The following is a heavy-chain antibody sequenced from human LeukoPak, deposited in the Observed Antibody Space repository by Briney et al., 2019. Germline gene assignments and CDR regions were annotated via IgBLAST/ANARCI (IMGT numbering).Heavy chain of an antibody. CDR3: ATHRDDHYDFWSGYAFDI. V-gene: IGHV4-59*01. J-gene: IGHJ3*02. CDR2: IYYSGST. CDR1: GGSISSYY. Sequence: SETLSLTCTVSGGSISSYYWSWIRQPPEKGLEWIGYIYYSGSTNYNPSLKSRVTISVDTSKNQFSLKLSSVTAADTAVYYCATHRDDHYDFWSGYAFDIWGQGTMVTVSS. D-gene: IGHD3-3*01.